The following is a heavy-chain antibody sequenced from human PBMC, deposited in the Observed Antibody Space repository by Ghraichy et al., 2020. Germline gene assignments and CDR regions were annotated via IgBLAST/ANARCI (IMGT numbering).Heavy chain of an antibody. V-gene: IGHV4-39*07. Sequence: SETLSLTCTVSGGSISSSSYYWGWIRQPPGKGLEWIGSIYYSGSTYYNPSLKSRVTISVDTSKNQFSLKLSSVTAADTAVYYCARDPSRWLVGGYAFDIWCQGTMVTVSS. CDR1: GGSISSSSYY. J-gene: IGHJ3*02. CDR2: IYYSGST. CDR3: ARDPSRWLVGGYAFDI. D-gene: IGHD6-19*01.